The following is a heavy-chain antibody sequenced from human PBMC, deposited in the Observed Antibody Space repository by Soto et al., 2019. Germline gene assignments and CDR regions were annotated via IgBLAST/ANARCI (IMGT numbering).Heavy chain of an antibody. D-gene: IGHD5-18*01. CDR2: ISSSGSTI. V-gene: IGHV3-11*01. J-gene: IGHJ6*02. CDR1: GFTFSDYY. CDR3: ALGAPLWPSHYYYGMDV. Sequence: QVQLVESGGGLVKPGGSLRLSCAASGFTFSDYYMSWIRQAPGKGLEWVSYISSSGSTIYYADSVKGRFTISRDNAKNSLYLQMNSLRGEDTAVYYCALGAPLWPSHYYYGMDVWGQGTTVTVSS.